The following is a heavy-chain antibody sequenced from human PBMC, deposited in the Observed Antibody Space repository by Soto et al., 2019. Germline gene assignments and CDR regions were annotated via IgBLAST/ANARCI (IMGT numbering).Heavy chain of an antibody. CDR3: AKVSLYCSGGSCNYDAFDI. CDR1: GFTFSSYA. V-gene: IGHV3-23*01. J-gene: IGHJ3*02. D-gene: IGHD2-15*01. Sequence: GGSLRLSCAASGFTFSSYAMSWVRQAPGKGLEWVSAISGSGGSTYYADSMKGRFTISRDNSKNTLYLQMNSLRAEDTAVYYCAKVSLYCSGGSCNYDAFDIWGQGTMVTVSS. CDR2: ISGSGGST.